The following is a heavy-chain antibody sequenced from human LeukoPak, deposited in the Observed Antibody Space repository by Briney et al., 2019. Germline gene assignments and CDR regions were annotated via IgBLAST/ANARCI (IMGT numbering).Heavy chain of an antibody. J-gene: IGHJ4*02. CDR1: GYTFTGYY. CDR2: INPNSGGT. V-gene: IGHV1-2*02. CDR3: ASSSYDFWSGYYSLPNPRDY. Sequence: ASVKVSCKASGYTFTGYYMHWVRQAPGQGLEWMGWINPNSGGTNYAQKFQGRVTMTRDTSISTAYMELSRLRSDDTAVYYCASSSYDFWSGYYSLPNPRDYWGQGTLVTVSS. D-gene: IGHD3-3*01.